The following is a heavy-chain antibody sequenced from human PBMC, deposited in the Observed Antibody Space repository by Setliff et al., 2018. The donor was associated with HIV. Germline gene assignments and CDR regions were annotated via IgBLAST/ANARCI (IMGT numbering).Heavy chain of an antibody. V-gene: IGHV5-51*01. CDR3: ARLPTGDHHFDF. J-gene: IGHJ4*02. CDR2: IYPGDSAT. D-gene: IGHD7-27*01. Sequence: GESLKISCKGSGYRFASYWIGRVRQMPGKGLEWMGIIYPGDSATRYSPSFQGQVTISADKSISTAYLHWSSLKASDTAMYFCARLPTGDHHFDFWGEGTLVTVSS. CDR1: GYRFASYW.